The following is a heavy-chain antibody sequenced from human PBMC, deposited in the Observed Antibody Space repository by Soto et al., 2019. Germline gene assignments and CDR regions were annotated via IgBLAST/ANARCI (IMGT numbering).Heavy chain of an antibody. Sequence: PSETLSLTCAFSGGSISSGGYSWGWIRQPPGKGLEWIGYIYHSGSTYYNPSLKSRVTISVDRSKNQFSLKLSSVTAADTAVYYCARVPSPWGQGTLVTVSS. CDR1: GGSISSGGYS. CDR2: IYHSGST. J-gene: IGHJ5*02. CDR3: ARVPSP. V-gene: IGHV4-30-2*01.